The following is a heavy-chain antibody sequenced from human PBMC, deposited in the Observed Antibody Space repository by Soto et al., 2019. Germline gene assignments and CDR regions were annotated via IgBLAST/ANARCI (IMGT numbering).Heavy chain of an antibody. CDR3: STGSGDNLWAFDI. J-gene: IGHJ3*02. Sequence: QVQLVQSGAEVKKPGASVKVSCTASGYTFTSYDINWVRQATRQGLEWMGWMNPNSGNTGYAQKFQGRVTMTRNTSISTAYMELSSLRSEDTAVYYCSTGSGDNLWAFDIWGQGTMVTVSS. V-gene: IGHV1-8*01. CDR2: MNPNSGNT. D-gene: IGHD3-10*01. CDR1: GYTFTSYD.